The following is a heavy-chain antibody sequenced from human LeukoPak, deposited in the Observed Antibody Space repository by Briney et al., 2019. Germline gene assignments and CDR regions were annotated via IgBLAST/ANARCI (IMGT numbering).Heavy chain of an antibody. D-gene: IGHD3-3*01. CDR3: ATDRVGTIFGVITYLYGMEI. V-gene: IGHV1-24*01. CDR1: EDTLSESS. J-gene: IGHJ6*02. CDR2: FDLENGGI. Sequence: ASVKVSCKVPEDTLSESSIQWVRQAPGKGLEWMGGFDLENGGIIYAQKFQGRVAMTEDTSTDTAYMELSSLRSEDTAVYYCATDRVGTIFGVITYLYGMEIWGQGTAVTVSS.